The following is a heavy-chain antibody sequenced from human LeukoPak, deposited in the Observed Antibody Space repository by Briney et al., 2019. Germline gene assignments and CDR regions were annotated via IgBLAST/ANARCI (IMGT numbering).Heavy chain of an antibody. CDR1: GASISSYY. CDR3: AKSNGYGLVDI. J-gene: IGHJ3*02. V-gene: IGHV4-59*12. CDR2: IFYSGST. D-gene: IGHD3-10*01. Sequence: SETLSLTCTVSGASISSYYWSWIRQPPGKGLEWIGNIFYSGSTYYSPSLRSRVTISLDTSRNQFSLKLNSVTAADTAVYYCAKSNGYGLVDIWGQGTMVTVSS.